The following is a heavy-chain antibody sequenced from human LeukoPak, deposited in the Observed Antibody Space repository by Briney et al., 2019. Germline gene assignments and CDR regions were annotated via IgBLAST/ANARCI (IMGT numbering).Heavy chain of an antibody. CDR3: ARGTYDSSGYYFYFDY. V-gene: IGHV4-34*01. Sequence: PSGTLSLTCAVYGGSFSGYYWSWIRQPPGKRLEWIGRVNHGGSTNYNPSLKSRVTLSVDTSKNQFSLDLTSVTAADAAVYYCARGTYDSSGYYFYFDYWAQGILVTVSS. CDR2: VNHGGST. CDR1: GGSFSGYY. J-gene: IGHJ4*02. D-gene: IGHD3-22*01.